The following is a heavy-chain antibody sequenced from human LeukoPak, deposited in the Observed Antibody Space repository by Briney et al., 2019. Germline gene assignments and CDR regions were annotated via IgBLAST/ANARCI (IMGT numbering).Heavy chain of an antibody. Sequence: SQTLSLTCTVSVGSISSGSYYWSWIREPAGKGLERVGRIYASGSANYNPSLKSRVTISVDLSKNQFSLRLSSVTAADMAIYYCARDFQDYPDSYYYTDVWGQGTMVTVSS. J-gene: IGHJ6*03. CDR3: ARDFQDYPDSYYYTDV. V-gene: IGHV4-61*02. CDR2: IYASGSA. CDR1: VGSISSGSYY. D-gene: IGHD4-11*01.